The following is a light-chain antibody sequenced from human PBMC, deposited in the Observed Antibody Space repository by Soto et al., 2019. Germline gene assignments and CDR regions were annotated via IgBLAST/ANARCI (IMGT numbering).Light chain of an antibody. CDR3: QQYNNWPPVYT. V-gene: IGKV3D-15*01. J-gene: IGKJ2*01. CDR1: QSISTK. Sequence: EIVLTQSLATLSVSPGERATLSCRASQSISTKLAWYQQKPGQAPRLLIYDASTRATGIPARFSGSGSGTEFTLIISSLQSEDFVVYYCQQYNNWPPVYTFGQGTKLEI. CDR2: DAS.